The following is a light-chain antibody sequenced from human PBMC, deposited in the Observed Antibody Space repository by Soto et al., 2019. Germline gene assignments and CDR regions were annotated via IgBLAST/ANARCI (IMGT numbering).Light chain of an antibody. CDR1: SSDVGYYNY. CDR3: SSKRSGGTQL. V-gene: IGLV2-14*01. CDR2: EVN. Sequence: QSALTQSASVSGSPGQSITISCTGTSSDVGYYNYVSWYQQHPGKAPKLLIYEVNNRPSGVSRRFYGSKSGNRASLTISGLQAEDEADYYCSSKRSGGTQLFGGGTQLTVL. J-gene: IGLJ2*01.